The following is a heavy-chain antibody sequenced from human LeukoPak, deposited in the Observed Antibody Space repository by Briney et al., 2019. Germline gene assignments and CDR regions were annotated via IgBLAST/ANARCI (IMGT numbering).Heavy chain of an antibody. Sequence: SETLSLTCAVSGGSISSGGYSWSWIRQPPGKGLEWIGYIYHSGSTYYNPSLKSRVTISVDRSKNQFSLKLSSVTAADTAVYYCASSPKGYYDSSGYYDVEYYFDYWGQGTLVTVSS. CDR2: IYHSGST. J-gene: IGHJ4*02. CDR1: GGSISSGGYS. V-gene: IGHV4-30-2*01. CDR3: ASSPKGYYDSSGYYDVEYYFDY. D-gene: IGHD3-22*01.